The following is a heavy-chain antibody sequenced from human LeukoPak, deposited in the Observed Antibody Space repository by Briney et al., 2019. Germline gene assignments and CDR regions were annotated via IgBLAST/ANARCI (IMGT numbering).Heavy chain of an antibody. V-gene: IGHV4-39*07. D-gene: IGHD3-16*02. Sequence: SETLSLTCTVSGGSISSSSYYWGWIRQPPGKGLEWIGSIYYSGSTYYNPSLKSRVTISVDTSKNQFSLKLSSVTAADTAVYYCASLMITFGGVIVTGPYYYGMDVWGQGTTVTVSS. CDR1: GGSISSSSYY. CDR2: IYYSGST. J-gene: IGHJ6*02. CDR3: ASLMITFGGVIVTGPYYYGMDV.